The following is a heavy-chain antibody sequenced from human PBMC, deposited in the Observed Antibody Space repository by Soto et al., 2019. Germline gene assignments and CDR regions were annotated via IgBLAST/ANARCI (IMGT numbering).Heavy chain of an antibody. D-gene: IGHD3-10*01. Sequence: SLTCTVSGGSISSYYWSWIRQPPGKGLEWIGYIYYSGSTNYNPSLKSRVTISVDTSKNQFSLKLSSVTAADTAVYYCARGNTMVRGVIITSSYWFDPWGQGTLVTVSS. J-gene: IGHJ5*02. CDR2: IYYSGST. V-gene: IGHV4-59*01. CDR1: GGSISSYY. CDR3: ARGNTMVRGVIITSSYWFDP.